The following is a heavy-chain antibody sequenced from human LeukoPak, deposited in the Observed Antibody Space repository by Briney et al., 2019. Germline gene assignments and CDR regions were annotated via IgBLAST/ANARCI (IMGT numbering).Heavy chain of an antibody. Sequence: SETLSLTCAVYGGSFGGYYWSWIRQPPGKGLEWIGEINHSGSTNYNPSLKSRVTISVDTSKNQFSLKLSSVTAADTAVYYCAWSIAAASFDYWGQGTLVTVSS. CDR1: GGSFGGYY. J-gene: IGHJ4*02. D-gene: IGHD6-13*01. V-gene: IGHV4-34*01. CDR3: AWSIAAASFDY. CDR2: INHSGST.